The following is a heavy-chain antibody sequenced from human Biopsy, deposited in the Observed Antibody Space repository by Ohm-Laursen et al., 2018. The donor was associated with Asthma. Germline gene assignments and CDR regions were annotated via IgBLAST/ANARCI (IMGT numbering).Heavy chain of an antibody. CDR1: GFAVSRDH. J-gene: IGHJ4*01. CDR2: IYSGGTS. V-gene: IGHV3-53*01. D-gene: IGHD3-22*01. CDR3: ARGDSSNWSHYYFDY. Sequence: SLRLSCAASGFAVSRDHMFWVRQAPGKGLEWVSVIYSGGTSHTADSVRGRFTISRDYSKNTLYLQMHSLRAEDTAVYYCARGDSSNWSHYYFDYWGHGTLVTASS.